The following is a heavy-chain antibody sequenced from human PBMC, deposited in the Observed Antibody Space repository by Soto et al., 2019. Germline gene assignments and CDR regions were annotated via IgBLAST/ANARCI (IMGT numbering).Heavy chain of an antibody. J-gene: IGHJ6*02. CDR1: GLTFNSYG. CDR3: AIAAAGPYYYYGMDV. D-gene: IGHD6-13*01. Sequence: GGSLRLSCAASGLTFNSYGMHWVRKAPGKGLEWVAVIWYDGSNKYYADSVKGRFTISRDNSKNTLYLQMNSLRAEDTAVYYCAIAAAGPYYYYGMDVWGQGTTVTVSS. V-gene: IGHV3-33*03. CDR2: IWYDGSNK.